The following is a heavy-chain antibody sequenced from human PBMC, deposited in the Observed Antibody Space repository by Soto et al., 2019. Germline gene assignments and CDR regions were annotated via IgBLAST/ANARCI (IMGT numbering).Heavy chain of an antibody. CDR1: GGSISSSSYY. Sequence: SETLSLTCTVSGGSISSSSYYWGWIRQPPGKGLEWIGSIYYSGSTYYNPSLKSRVTISVDTSKNQFSLKLSSVTAADTAVYYCAVSRYCSSTSCYRGWFDPWGQGTLVTVSS. CDR2: IYYSGST. V-gene: IGHV4-39*01. CDR3: AVSRYCSSTSCYRGWFDP. J-gene: IGHJ5*02. D-gene: IGHD2-2*01.